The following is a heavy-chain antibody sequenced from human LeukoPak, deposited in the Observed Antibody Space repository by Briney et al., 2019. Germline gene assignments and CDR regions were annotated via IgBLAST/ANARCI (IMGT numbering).Heavy chain of an antibody. CDR2: INHSGST. CDR3: ASEERRPGGYYDSSGSA. J-gene: IGHJ5*02. D-gene: IGHD3-22*01. CDR1: GGSFSGCY. V-gene: IGHV4-34*01. Sequence: SETLSLTCALYGGSFSGCYWSWIRQPPGKGLEGIGEINHSGSTNYNPSLKSRVTISVDTSKNQFSLKLSSVTAADTAVYYFASEERRPGGYYDSSGSAWGQGTLVTVSS.